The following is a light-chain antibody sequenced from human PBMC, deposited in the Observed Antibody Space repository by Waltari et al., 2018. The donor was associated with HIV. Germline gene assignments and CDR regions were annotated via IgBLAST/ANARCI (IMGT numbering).Light chain of an antibody. V-gene: IGLV2-14*01. Sequence: QSALTQPASVSGSRGQSITISCTGTRSDIGAYKHVSWYQHHPAKAPKLMIYEVNSRPSGISSRFSGSKSGNTASLTISGLQAEDEADYYCCSYAGTYIVFGTGTEVTVL. CDR2: EVN. CDR1: RSDIGAYKH. J-gene: IGLJ1*01. CDR3: CSYAGTYIV.